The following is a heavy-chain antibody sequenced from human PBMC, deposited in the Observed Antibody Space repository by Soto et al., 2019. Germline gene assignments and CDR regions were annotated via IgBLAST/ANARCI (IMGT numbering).Heavy chain of an antibody. V-gene: IGHV1-18*01. D-gene: IGHD6-13*01. CDR3: ARPIAAIPEYYYYYGMDV. J-gene: IGHJ6*02. Sequence: GASVKVSCKASGYTFTSYGISWVRQAPGQGLEWMGWISAYNGNTNYAQKLQGRVTMTTDTSTSTAYMELRSLRSDDTAVYYCARPIAAIPEYYYYYGMDVWGQGTKVTVSS. CDR1: GYTFTSYG. CDR2: ISAYNGNT.